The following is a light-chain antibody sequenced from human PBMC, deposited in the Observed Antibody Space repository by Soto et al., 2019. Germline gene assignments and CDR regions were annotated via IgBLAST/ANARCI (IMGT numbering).Light chain of an antibody. J-gene: IGKJ1*01. CDR2: GAS. CDR1: QSVSSN. V-gene: IGKV3-15*01. CDR3: QQYNNWPLT. Sequence: EIVMTQSPATLSVSLGERATLSCRASQSVSSNLAWYQQKPGQAPRLLIYGASTRATGIPARFSGSGSGTEFTLTISSLQSEDFTVYSCQQYNNWPLTFGQGTKV.